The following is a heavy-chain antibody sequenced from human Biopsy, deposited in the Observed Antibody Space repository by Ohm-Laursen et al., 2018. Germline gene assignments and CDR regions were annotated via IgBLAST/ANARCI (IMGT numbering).Heavy chain of an antibody. Sequence: SETLSLTCTVSGGSISDSTYHWGWIRQSPGKGLEWIGNIYYSGNTDYSPSLKSRVTISVDTSNNQSSLKLRSVTAADTAVYYCARQVDFWSGYVDYWGQGTLVAASS. CDR1: GGSISDSTYH. CDR2: IYYSGNT. D-gene: IGHD3-3*01. V-gene: IGHV4-39*01. CDR3: ARQVDFWSGYVDY. J-gene: IGHJ4*02.